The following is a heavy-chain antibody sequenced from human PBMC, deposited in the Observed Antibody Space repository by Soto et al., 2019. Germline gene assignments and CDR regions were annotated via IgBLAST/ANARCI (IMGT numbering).Heavy chain of an antibody. CDR2: IYTTGTT. J-gene: IGHJ4*02. Sequence: SETLSFTCTVSGDSMSTGGYYWTWIRQHPGKGLEWIGHIYTTGTTYYSPSLKSQVTMSIDKSSNRFSLNLSSVTAADTAVYYCSRGRGSTPLRDWGPGALVTVSS. CDR3: SRGRGSTPLRD. V-gene: IGHV4-31*02. D-gene: IGHD6-13*01. CDR1: GDSMSTGGYY.